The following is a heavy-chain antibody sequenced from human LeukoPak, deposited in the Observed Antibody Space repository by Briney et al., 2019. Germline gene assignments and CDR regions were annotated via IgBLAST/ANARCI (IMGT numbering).Heavy chain of an antibody. V-gene: IGHV1-3*01. CDR3: TRDQGSATSYRWGAYFDF. D-gene: IGHD2-2*02. CDR1: GYTFTSYA. J-gene: IGHJ4*02. CDR2: INAGNGNT. Sequence: GASVKVSCKASGYTFTSYAMHWVRQAPGQRLEWMGWINAGNGNTKYSQKFQGRVTMTRDTSTGTVYMELSSLRSEDTAVYYCTRDQGSATSYRWGAYFDFWGQGTLVTVSS.